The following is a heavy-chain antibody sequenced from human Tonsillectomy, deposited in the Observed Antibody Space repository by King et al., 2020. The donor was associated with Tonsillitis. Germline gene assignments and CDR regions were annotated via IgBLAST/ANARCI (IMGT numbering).Heavy chain of an antibody. Sequence: VQLVESGGGLEQPGGSLRLSCAVSGFSFSSYAMSWVRQAPGKGLEWVSVIYSDGTSTHYADSVKGRFTISRDNSKNTLYLQMNSLRAEDTAVYYCAKVSGSYRAQSSFGWFDPWGQGTLVTVPS. CDR3: AKVSGSYRAQSSFGWFDP. V-gene: IGHV3-23*03. CDR1: GFSFSSYA. D-gene: IGHD1-26*01. J-gene: IGHJ5*02. CDR2: IYSDGTST.